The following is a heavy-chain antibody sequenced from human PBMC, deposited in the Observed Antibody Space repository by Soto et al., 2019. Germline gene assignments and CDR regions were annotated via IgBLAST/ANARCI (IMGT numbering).Heavy chain of an antibody. CDR1: GGSISSYY. J-gene: IGHJ4*02. V-gene: IGHV4-59*01. CDR3: AGYDSSGYSRIDY. CDR2: IYYSGST. Sequence: LSLTCTVSGGSISSYYWSWIRQPPGKGLEWIGYIYYSGSTNYNPSLKSRVTISVDTSKNQFSLKLSSVTAADTAVYYCAGYDSSGYSRIDYWGQRTLVTGSS. D-gene: IGHD3-22*01.